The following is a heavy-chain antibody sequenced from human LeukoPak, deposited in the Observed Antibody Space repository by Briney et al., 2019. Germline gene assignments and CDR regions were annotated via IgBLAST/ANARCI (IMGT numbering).Heavy chain of an antibody. CDR2: INWNGGST. CDR3: ARGRTYDPNYYFDY. J-gene: IGHJ4*02. D-gene: IGHD4/OR15-4a*01. Sequence: GGSLRLSCAASGLTFDDYGMSWVRQAPGKGLEWVSGINWNGGSTGYADSVKGRFTISRDNAKSSLYLQMNSLRAEDTAFYYCARGRTYDPNYYFDYWGQGTLVTVSS. CDR1: GLTFDDYG. V-gene: IGHV3-20*04.